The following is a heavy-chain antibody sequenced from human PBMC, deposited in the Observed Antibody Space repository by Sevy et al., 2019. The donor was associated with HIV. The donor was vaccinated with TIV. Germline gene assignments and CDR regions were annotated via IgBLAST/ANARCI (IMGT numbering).Heavy chain of an antibody. V-gene: IGHV3-23*01. CDR2: INGNGRAT. D-gene: IGHD3-3*01. Sequence: GGSLRLSCAASGFGFDTHAMSWVRQAPGKGLEWVSTINGNGRATYYADSVKDRFTISRDNSKKTLSLQMNSLRAEDTATYYCAKDGVVDITIFGLNIRHYWYFDVWGRGTLVTVSS. CDR1: GFGFDTHA. J-gene: IGHJ2*01. CDR3: AKDGVVDITIFGLNIRHYWYFDV.